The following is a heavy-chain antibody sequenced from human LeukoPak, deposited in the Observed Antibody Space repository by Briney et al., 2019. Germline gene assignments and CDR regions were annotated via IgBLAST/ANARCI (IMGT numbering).Heavy chain of an antibody. CDR2: INPNSGGT. Sequence: ASVKVSCKASGYTFTGYYMHWVRQAPGQGLEWMGWINPNSGGTNYAQKFQGRVTITRDTSISTAYMELSSLSSEHTHGYYCATVHYLGYYDSSGYLPTDYWGQGTLVTVSS. CDR3: ATVHYLGYYDSSGYLPTDY. J-gene: IGHJ4*02. CDR1: GYTFTGYY. D-gene: IGHD3-22*01. V-gene: IGHV1-2*02.